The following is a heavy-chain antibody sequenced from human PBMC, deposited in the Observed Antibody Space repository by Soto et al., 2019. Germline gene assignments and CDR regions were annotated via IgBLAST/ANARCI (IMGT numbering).Heavy chain of an antibody. D-gene: IGHD3-3*01. V-gene: IGHV3-30-3*01. CDR3: AREELFTIFGVVIIPPYYYGMDV. Sequence: QVQLVESGGGVVQPGRSLRLSCAASGFTFSSYAMHWVRQAPGKGLEWVAVISYDGSNKYYADSVKGRFTISRDNSKNTLYLQMNSLRAEDTAVYYFAREELFTIFGVVIIPPYYYGMDVWGQGTTVTVSS. CDR1: GFTFSSYA. CDR2: ISYDGSNK. J-gene: IGHJ6*02.